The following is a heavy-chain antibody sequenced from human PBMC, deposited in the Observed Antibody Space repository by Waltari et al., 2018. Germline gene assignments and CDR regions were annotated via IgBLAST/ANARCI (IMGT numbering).Heavy chain of an antibody. CDR3: AMEGSDTSSAAWLDP. CDR2: FYYEDGEI. CDR1: GDTLSASA. J-gene: IGHJ5*02. V-gene: IGHV1-24*01. Sequence: QVQLVQSGAELKKPGASVKVSCQVSGDTLSASAILGVRQAPGRGLDLIGGFYYEDGEIIYSKRFQGGVTMTGDKSTNTAYMGLSRLRSGDTAVYYVAMEGSDTSSAAWLDPWGQGTLVTVAS. D-gene: IGHD3-3*01.